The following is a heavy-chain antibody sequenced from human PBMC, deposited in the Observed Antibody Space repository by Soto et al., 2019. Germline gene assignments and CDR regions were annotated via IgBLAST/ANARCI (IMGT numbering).Heavy chain of an antibody. CDR1: GFTFSTYA. J-gene: IGHJ5*02. D-gene: IGHD3-3*01. V-gene: IGHV3-23*01. CDR2: ISGSGGST. Sequence: EVQLLESGGGLVQPGGSLRLSCAASGFTFSTYAMTWVRQAPGKGLEWVSGISGSGGSTYYADSVKGRFTISRDNSKNTLHLQMNSLRVEDTAVYYCAKRPLATVFGVAGNRFDPWGQGTLVTVSS. CDR3: AKRPLATVFGVAGNRFDP.